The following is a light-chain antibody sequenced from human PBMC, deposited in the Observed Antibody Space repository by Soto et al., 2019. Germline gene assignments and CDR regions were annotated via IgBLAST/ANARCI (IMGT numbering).Light chain of an antibody. CDR1: SSDVGGYEY. Sequence: QSALTQPPSASGSPGQSVTISCTGSSSDVGGYEYVSWYQQHPGKAPKLIIYEVIKRPSGVPDRFSGSKSGNTASLTVSGLQAEDEADYYCQSYDSSLSGLWVFGGGTKVTVL. V-gene: IGLV2-8*01. J-gene: IGLJ3*02. CDR3: QSYDSSLSGLWV. CDR2: EVI.